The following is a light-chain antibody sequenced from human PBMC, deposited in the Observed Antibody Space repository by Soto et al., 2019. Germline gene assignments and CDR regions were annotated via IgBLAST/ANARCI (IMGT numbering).Light chain of an antibody. V-gene: IGLV2-14*01. CDR3: SSHTSSSLYV. J-gene: IGLJ1*01. CDR1: SSGVGGYNY. Sequence: QSALTQPASVSGSPGQSITISCTGTSSGVGGYNYVSWYRQHPGNAPKLMMYDVTNRPSGVSNRFSGPKSGNTASLTISGLQAEDEADYYCSSHTSSSLYVFGTGTKVTV. CDR2: DVT.